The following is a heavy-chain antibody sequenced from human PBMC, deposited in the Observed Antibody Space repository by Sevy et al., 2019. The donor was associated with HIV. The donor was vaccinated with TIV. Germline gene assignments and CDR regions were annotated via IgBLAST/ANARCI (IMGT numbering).Heavy chain of an antibody. CDR1: GFTFSRYA. J-gene: IGHJ4*02. D-gene: IGHD3-22*01. V-gene: IGHV3-23*01. CDR3: ARKYDSSVYFDY. Sequence: GRSLRLSCAASGFTFSRYAMNWVRQAPGKGLEWVSGISGSGGSGDKTHYADSVKGRFTISRDDSKNSLYLQLNSLRAEDTAIYYCARKYDSSVYFDYWGQGTLVTVSS. CDR2: ISGSGGSGDKT.